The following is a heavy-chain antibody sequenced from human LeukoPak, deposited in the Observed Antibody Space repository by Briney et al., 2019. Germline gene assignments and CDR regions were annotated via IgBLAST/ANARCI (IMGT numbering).Heavy chain of an antibody. CDR3: ARLGRITMIRGTPDYYHSMDV. CDR2: IYNSGTT. CDR1: GGSISGYY. D-gene: IGHD3-10*01. Sequence: KPSETLSLTCTVSGGSISGYYWSWIRQPPGKGLEWIGYIYNSGTTNYSPSLKSRVTMSVDTSNNQFSLKLSSLTAADTAVYYCARLGRITMIRGTPDYYHSMDVWGQGTTVTVSS. J-gene: IGHJ6*02. V-gene: IGHV4-59*08.